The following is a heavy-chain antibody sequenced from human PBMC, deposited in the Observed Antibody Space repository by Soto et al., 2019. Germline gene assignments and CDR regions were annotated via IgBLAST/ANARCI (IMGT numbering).Heavy chain of an antibody. CDR1: GGTFSSYT. V-gene: IGHV1-69*08. D-gene: IGHD1-26*01. CDR2: IIPILGIA. Sequence: QVQLVQSGAEVKKPGSSVKVSCKASGGTFSSYTISWVRQAPGQGLEWMGRIIPILGIANYAQKFQGRVTLHADNSTSTAYMELSSLRSEDTAVYYCAREIVGATSPFDYWGQGTLVTVSS. CDR3: AREIVGATSPFDY. J-gene: IGHJ4*02.